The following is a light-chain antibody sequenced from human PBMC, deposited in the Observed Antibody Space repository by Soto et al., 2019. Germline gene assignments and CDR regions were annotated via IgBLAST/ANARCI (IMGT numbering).Light chain of an antibody. Sequence: DIQMTQSPSSLSASVVDRFTITSQASQGISDFLNWYQQKPGKAPKLLIYDASNLETGVPSRFSGGGSGTDFTFTISSLQPEDIATYYCQQYDYLPLTFGGGTKVDIK. J-gene: IGKJ4*01. CDR2: DAS. CDR1: QGISDF. CDR3: QQYDYLPLT. V-gene: IGKV1-33*01.